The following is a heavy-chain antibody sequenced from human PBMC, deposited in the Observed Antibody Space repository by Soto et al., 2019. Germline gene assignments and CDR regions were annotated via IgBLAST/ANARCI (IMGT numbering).Heavy chain of an antibody. CDR3: ARAGVSHITIFGVVIISNFDY. Sequence: QVQLVQSGAEVKKPGASVKVCCKASGYTFTSYGISWVRQAPGQGLEWMGWISAYNGNTNYAQKLQGRVTMTTDTSTSTAYMELRSLRSDDTAVYYCARAGVSHITIFGVVIISNFDYWGQGTLVTVSS. J-gene: IGHJ4*02. D-gene: IGHD3-3*01. CDR2: ISAYNGNT. CDR1: GYTFTSYG. V-gene: IGHV1-18*01.